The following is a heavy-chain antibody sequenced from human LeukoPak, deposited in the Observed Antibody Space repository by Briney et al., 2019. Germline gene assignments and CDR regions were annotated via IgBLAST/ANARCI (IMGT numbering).Heavy chain of an antibody. CDR2: IYHSGST. CDR3: ARMRGYSYGHYDY. J-gene: IGHJ4*02. CDR1: GYSISSGYY. D-gene: IGHD5-18*01. V-gene: IGHV4-38-2*01. Sequence: PSETLSLTCAVSGYSISSGYYWGWIRQPPGKGLEWIGSIYHSGSTYYNPSLKSRVTISVDTSKNQFSLKLSSVTAADTAVYYCARMRGYSYGHYDYWGQGTLVIVSS.